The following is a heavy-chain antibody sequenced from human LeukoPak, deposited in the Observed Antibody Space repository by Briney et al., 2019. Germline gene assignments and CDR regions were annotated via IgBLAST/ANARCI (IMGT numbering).Heavy chain of an antibody. CDR3: ARLADCSSSSCRSFDY. J-gene: IGHJ4*02. CDR2: INPNSGFT. V-gene: IGHV1-2*02. Sequence: ASVKVSCKASGYTFTGYYIHWVRQAPGQGLEWVGWINPNSGFTNYAQKFQGRVTMTRDTSISTAYMELSRLRSDDTAVYYCARLADCSSSSCRSFDYWGQGTLVTVSS. D-gene: IGHD2-2*01. CDR1: GYTFTGYY.